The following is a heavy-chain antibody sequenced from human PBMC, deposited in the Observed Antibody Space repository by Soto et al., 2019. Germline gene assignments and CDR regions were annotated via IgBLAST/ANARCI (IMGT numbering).Heavy chain of an antibody. D-gene: IGHD3-22*01. Sequence: PAGSLRLSCAASGFTFSSYSMNWVCQAQGKGLEWVSSISSSSSYIYYADSVKGRFTISRDNAKNSLYLQMNSLRAEDTAVYYCARVAPKYYYDSSGYYCLDFWGQGTLVTVSS. V-gene: IGHV3-21*01. CDR3: ARVAPKYYYDSSGYYCLDF. CDR2: ISSSSSYI. CDR1: GFTFSSYS. J-gene: IGHJ4*02.